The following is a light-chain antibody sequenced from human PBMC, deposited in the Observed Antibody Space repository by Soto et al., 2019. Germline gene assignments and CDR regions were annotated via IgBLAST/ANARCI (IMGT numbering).Light chain of an antibody. Sequence: QSALTQPASVSGPPGQSITISCTGTSSDVGGYNYVSWYQQHPGKAPKLMIYEVSNRPSGVSNRFSGPKSDNTASLTISGLQAEDEADYYCSAYRSSSTVFGTGTKVTVL. CDR3: SAYRSSSTV. CDR1: SSDVGGYNY. CDR2: EVS. V-gene: IGLV2-14*01. J-gene: IGLJ1*01.